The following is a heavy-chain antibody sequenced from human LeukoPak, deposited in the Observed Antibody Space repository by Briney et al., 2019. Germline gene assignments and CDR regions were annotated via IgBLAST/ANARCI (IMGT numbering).Heavy chain of an antibody. J-gene: IGHJ6*03. CDR1: GFTFSSYG. D-gene: IGHD5-12*01. V-gene: IGHV3-30*18. Sequence: PGGSLRLSCAASGFTFSSYGMHWVRQAPGKGLEWVAVISYDGSNKYYADSVKGRFTISRDNSKNTLYLQMNSLRAEDTAVYYCAKAPRPGRGYDVSYYYYYMDVWGKGTTVTVSS. CDR3: AKAPRPGRGYDVSYYYYYMDV. CDR2: ISYDGSNK.